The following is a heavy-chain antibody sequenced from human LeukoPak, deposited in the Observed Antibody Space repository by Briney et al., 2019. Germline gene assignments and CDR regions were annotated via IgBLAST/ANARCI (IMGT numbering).Heavy chain of an antibody. Sequence: PSETLSLTCAVYGGSFSGYYWSWIRQPPGKGLEWIGEINHSGSTNYNPSLKSRVTISVGTSKNQFSLKLSSVTAADTAVYYCARERDYYGSGSYSFDPWGQGTLVTVSS. CDR3: ARERDYYGSGSYSFDP. J-gene: IGHJ5*02. CDR2: INHSGST. D-gene: IGHD3-10*01. V-gene: IGHV4-34*01. CDR1: GGSFSGYY.